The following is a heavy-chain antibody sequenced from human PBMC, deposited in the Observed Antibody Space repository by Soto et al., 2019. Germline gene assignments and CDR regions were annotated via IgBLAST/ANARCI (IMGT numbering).Heavy chain of an antibody. CDR2: ISSSSSYI. V-gene: IGHV3-21*01. CDR3: ASSGHYYDSSGYSPFDY. Sequence: GGSLRLSCAASGFTFSSYSMNWVRQAPGKGLEWVSSISSSSSYIYYAYSVKGRFTISRDNAKNSLYLQMNSLRAEGTAVYHCASSGHYYDSSGYSPFDYWGQGTLVTVSS. D-gene: IGHD3-22*01. CDR1: GFTFSSYS. J-gene: IGHJ4*02.